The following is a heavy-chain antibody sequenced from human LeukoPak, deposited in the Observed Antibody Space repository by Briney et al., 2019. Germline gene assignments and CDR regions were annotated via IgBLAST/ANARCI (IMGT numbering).Heavy chain of an antibody. CDR2: INSDGSST. V-gene: IGHV3-74*01. Sequence: PGGSLRLSCAASGFTFSSYWMHWVRQAPGKGLVWVSRINSDGSSTSYADSVKGRFTISRDNAKNTLYLQMNSLRAEDTAVYYCAREGYYGSGSYPSFDYWGQGTLVTVSS. CDR3: AREGYYGSGSYPSFDY. CDR1: GFTFSSYW. J-gene: IGHJ4*02. D-gene: IGHD3-10*01.